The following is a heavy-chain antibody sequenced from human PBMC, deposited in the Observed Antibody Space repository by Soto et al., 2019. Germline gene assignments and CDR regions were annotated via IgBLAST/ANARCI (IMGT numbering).Heavy chain of an antibody. D-gene: IGHD3-22*01. CDR1: GFSFSTSS. Sequence: PGGSLRLSCAASGFSFSTSSMAWVRQPPGKGLELVSAISTSTSDTLYAASVKGRYTITRDTSKNALYLKMNSLRAEDKAVYYCASITRGSFYERSGYYKAPFDYWGQGSLVTVS. CDR2: ISTSTSDT. CDR3: ASITRGSFYERSGYYKAPFDY. V-gene: IGHV3-23*01. J-gene: IGHJ4*02.